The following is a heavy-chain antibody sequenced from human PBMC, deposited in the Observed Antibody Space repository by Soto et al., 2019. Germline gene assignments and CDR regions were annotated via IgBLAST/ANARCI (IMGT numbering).Heavy chain of an antibody. CDR3: AKAAKDFWSGYDLRSLGTEV. V-gene: IGHV3-23*01. J-gene: IGHJ6*02. CDR2: ISGSGGST. CDR1: GFTFSSYA. D-gene: IGHD3-3*01. Sequence: GGSLRLSCAASGFTFSSYAMSWVRQAPGKGLEWASAISGSGGSTYYADSVKGRFTISRDNSKNTLYLQMNSLRAEDTAVYYCAKAAKDFWSGYDLRSLGTEVWGQGTTVTVSS.